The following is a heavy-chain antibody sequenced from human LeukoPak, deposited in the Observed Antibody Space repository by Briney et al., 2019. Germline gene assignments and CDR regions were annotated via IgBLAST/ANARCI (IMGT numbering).Heavy chain of an antibody. CDR3: TRHDLAAGRYYYCYYYMDV. D-gene: IGHD6-13*01. CDR1: GFTFSGSA. J-gene: IGHJ6*03. Sequence: SGGSLRLSCAASGFTFSGSAMHWVRQASGKGLEWVGRIRSKANSYATAYAASVKGRFTISRDDSKNTAYLQMNSLKTEDTAVYYCTRHDLAAGRYYYCYYYMDVWGKGTTVTVPS. CDR2: IRSKANSYAT. V-gene: IGHV3-73*01.